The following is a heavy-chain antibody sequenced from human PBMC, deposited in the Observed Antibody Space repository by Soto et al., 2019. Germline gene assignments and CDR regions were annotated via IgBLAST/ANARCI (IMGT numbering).Heavy chain of an antibody. J-gene: IGHJ5*01. CDR1: GGSFSGYY. V-gene: IGHV4-34*01. CDR3: ARVYFDWLLEPNWFDS. Sequence: SETLSLTCAVYGGSFSGYYWTWIRQPPGTGLEWIGEINHSGSTNYNPSLKSRVTISVDTSKNQFSLKLSSVTAADTAVYYCARVYFDWLLEPNWFDSWGQGTRVTVSS. D-gene: IGHD3-9*01. CDR2: INHSGST.